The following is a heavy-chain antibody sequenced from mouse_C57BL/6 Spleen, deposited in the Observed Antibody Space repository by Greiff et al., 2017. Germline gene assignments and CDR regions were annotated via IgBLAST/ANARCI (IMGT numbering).Heavy chain of an antibody. CDR1: GFSLTSYG. CDR2: IWGVGSS. V-gene: IGHV2-6*01. Sequence: VKLMESGPGLVAPSQCLSITCTVSGFSLTSYGVDWVRQSPGKGLEWLGVIWGVGSSNYYSALKSRLSISKDNSKSQVVLKMNRLQNDDTAMYYCARVRQDYYYAMDYWGQGTSVTVSS. CDR3: ARVRQDYYYAMDY. D-gene: IGHD2-14*01. J-gene: IGHJ4*01.